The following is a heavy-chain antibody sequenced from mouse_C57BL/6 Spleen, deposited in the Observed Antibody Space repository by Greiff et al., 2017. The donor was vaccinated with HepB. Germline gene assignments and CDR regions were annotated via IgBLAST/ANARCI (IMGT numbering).Heavy chain of an antibody. J-gene: IGHJ2*01. CDR1: GFSLTSYG. CDR3: ARAYYGNYVGY. Sequence: QVQLQQSGPGLVQPSQSLSITCTVSGFSLTSYGVHWVRQCPGKGLEWLGVIWSGGSTYYNAAFISRLSISKDNSKSQVFFKMNSLQADDTAIYYCARAYYGNYVGYWGQGTTLTVSS. D-gene: IGHD2-10*01. CDR2: IWSGGST. V-gene: IGHV2-2*01.